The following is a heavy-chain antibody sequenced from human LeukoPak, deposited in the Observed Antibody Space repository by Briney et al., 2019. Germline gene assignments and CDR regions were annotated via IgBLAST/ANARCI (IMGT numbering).Heavy chain of an antibody. CDR1: GYSFSSYW. CDR3: ARQVGSNDASDI. CDR2: IYPGDSDS. D-gene: IGHD6-13*01. J-gene: IGHJ3*02. Sequence: GESLKISCKGSGYSFSSYWIAWVRQMPGKGLEWMGIIYPGDSDSKYSRSFQGQVTISADKSISTAYLQWSSPKASDTAMYYCARQVGSNDASDIWGQGTMVTVSS. V-gene: IGHV5-51*01.